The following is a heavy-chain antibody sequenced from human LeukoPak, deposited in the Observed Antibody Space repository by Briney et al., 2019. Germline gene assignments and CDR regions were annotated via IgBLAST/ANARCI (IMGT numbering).Heavy chain of an antibody. V-gene: IGHV4-39*07. CDR3: AREGRYSYGADWFDP. CDR1: GGSISSSSYY. Sequence: PETLSLTCTVSGGSISSSSYYWGSIRHPPRKWLEWIGSSYYSGSTYYNPSLKSRFTISVDTSKNQFSLRLSSVTAADTAVYYCAREGRYSYGADWFDPWGQGTLVTVSS. CDR2: SYYSGST. J-gene: IGHJ5*02. D-gene: IGHD5-18*01.